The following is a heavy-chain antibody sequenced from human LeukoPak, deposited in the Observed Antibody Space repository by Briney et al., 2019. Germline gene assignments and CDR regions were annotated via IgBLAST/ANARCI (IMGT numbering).Heavy chain of an antibody. CDR2: IFHSGDT. CDR1: RGSISSSTYN. D-gene: IGHD3-3*01. J-gene: IGHJ4*02. CDR3: ARRPKQPGFWSGYVDY. Sequence: SETLSLTCTVSRGSISSSTYNWDWIRQPPGKGLEYIGSIFHSGDTYYNPSLKSRVTISVDTSTNQFSLKLNSVTAADTAVYYCARRPKQPGFWSGYVDYWGQGTLVSVS. V-gene: IGHV4-39*01.